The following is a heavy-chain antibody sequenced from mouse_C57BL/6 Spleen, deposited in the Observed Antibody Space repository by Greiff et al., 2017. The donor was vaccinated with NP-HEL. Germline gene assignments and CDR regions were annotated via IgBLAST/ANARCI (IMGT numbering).Heavy chain of an antibody. Sequence: QVQLKQSGAELVRPGASVKLSCKASGYTFTDYYINWVKQRPGQGLEWIARIYPGSGNTYYNEKFKGKATLTAEKSSSTAYMQLSSLTSEDSAVYVCAREDDYDGRNYWGQGTTLTVSS. CDR1: GYTFTDYY. D-gene: IGHD2-4*01. CDR2: IYPGSGNT. J-gene: IGHJ2*01. V-gene: IGHV1-76*01. CDR3: AREDDYDGRNY.